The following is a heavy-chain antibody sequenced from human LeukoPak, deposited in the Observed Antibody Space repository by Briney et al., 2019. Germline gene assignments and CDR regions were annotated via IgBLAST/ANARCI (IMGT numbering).Heavy chain of an antibody. CDR2: INKEGNRK. CDR3: ARDAGWGYYDL. D-gene: IGHD3-22*01. J-gene: IGHJ1*01. CDR1: GFTFTFSW. V-gene: IGHV3-7*01. Sequence: AGGSLTLSCAASGFTFTFSWMTWVRQAPGRGLEWVANINKEGNRKYYVDSVKGRFAISRDNANNSMLLQMTSLRAEDASVYFCARDAGWGYYDLWGQGTPVTVSS.